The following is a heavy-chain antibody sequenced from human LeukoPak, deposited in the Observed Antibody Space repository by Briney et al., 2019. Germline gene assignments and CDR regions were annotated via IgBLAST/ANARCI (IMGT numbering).Heavy chain of an antibody. D-gene: IGHD3-3*01. CDR1: GFTFSSYG. Sequence: GGSLRLSCAASGFTFSSYGMHWVRQAPGKGLEWVAVIWHDGSNKYYADSVKGRFTISRDNSKNTLYLQMNSLRAEDTAVYYCAKDTRITIFGVVNNWFDPWGQGTLVTVSS. V-gene: IGHV3-33*06. CDR3: AKDTRITIFGVVNNWFDP. CDR2: IWHDGSNK. J-gene: IGHJ5*02.